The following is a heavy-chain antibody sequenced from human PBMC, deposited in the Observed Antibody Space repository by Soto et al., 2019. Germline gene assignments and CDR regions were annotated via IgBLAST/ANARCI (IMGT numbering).Heavy chain of an antibody. D-gene: IGHD2-15*01. V-gene: IGHV3-21*01. CDR2: ISSSSSYI. CDR1: GFTFRNDA. J-gene: IGHJ6*02. Sequence: EVQLLESGGGLVQPGGSLRLSCAACGFTFRNDAMNWVRQAPGKGLEWVSSISSSSSYIYYADSVKGRFTISRDNAKNSLYLQMNSLRAEDTAVYYCARGYCSGGSCYYYYGMDVWGQGTTVTVSS. CDR3: ARGYCSGGSCYYYYGMDV.